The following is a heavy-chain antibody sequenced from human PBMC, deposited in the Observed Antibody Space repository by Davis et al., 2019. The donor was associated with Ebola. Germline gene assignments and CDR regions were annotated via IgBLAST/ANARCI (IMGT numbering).Heavy chain of an antibody. J-gene: IGHJ4*02. CDR3: GTTQWLREFDN. CDR1: GFTVSSNH. D-gene: IGHD5-24*01. Sequence: GGSLRLSCTASGFTVSSNHMSWVRQAPGKGLEWVSVIYDQSTAYADAVRGRFIISRDKSNNTLYLEMSSLRVDDTAVYYCGTTQWLREFDNWGQGTLVTVSS. V-gene: IGHV3-66*02. CDR2: IYDQST.